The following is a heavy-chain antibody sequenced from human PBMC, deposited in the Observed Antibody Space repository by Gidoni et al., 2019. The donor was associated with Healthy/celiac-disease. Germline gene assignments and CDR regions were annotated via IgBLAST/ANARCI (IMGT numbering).Heavy chain of an antibody. CDR3: ASSKRWLQSEIGDWDY. CDR2: VIHIFGTA. V-gene: IGHV1-69*01. J-gene: IGHJ4*02. CDR1: GGTFSSYA. D-gene: IGHD3-10*01. Sequence: QVQLVQSGAAVKKPGSSVKVSCKASGGTFSSYAISWVRQAPRQGLEWMGGVIHIFGTANYDQKFQGRGTITADESTSTAYMELSSLRSEDTAVDDCASSKRWLQSEIGDWDYWGQGTLVTVSS.